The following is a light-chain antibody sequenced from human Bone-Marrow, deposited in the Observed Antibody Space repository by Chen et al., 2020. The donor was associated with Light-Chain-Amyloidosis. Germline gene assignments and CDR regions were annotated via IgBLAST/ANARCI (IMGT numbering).Light chain of an antibody. CDR3: QQSYSDSFT. Sequence: DIQMTQSPSSLSASVGDTVTITCRASQSISIYVDWYQQKPGKAPNLLIYAASSLHSGVPSRFSGSGYGTDFTLTISSLQPEDFATYYCQQSYSDSFTFGPGTKVDIK. J-gene: IGKJ3*01. V-gene: IGKV1-39*01. CDR1: QSISIY. CDR2: AAS.